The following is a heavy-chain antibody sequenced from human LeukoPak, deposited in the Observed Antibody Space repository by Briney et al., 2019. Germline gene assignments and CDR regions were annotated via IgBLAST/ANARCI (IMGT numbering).Heavy chain of an antibody. J-gene: IGHJ4*02. CDR1: GFTFSSYG. Sequence: GGSLRLSCAASGFTFSSYGMSWVRQAPGKGLEWVSAISGSGGSTYYADSVKGRFTISRDNSKNTLYLQMNSLRAEDTAVYYCAKGFYGSSGYATILDYWGQGTLVTVSS. V-gene: IGHV3-23*01. D-gene: IGHD3-22*01. CDR3: AKGFYGSSGYATILDY. CDR2: ISGSGGST.